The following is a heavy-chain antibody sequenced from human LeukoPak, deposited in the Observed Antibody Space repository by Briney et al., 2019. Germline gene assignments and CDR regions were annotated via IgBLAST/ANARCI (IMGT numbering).Heavy chain of an antibody. CDR1: GYTFTGHY. Sequence: ASVKVSCKASGYTFTGHYMHGVRQAPGQGLEWMGWINPNSGGTNYAQKFQGRVTMTRDTSISTAYMELSRLRSDDTAVYYCARESYYFDYWGQGTLVSVSS. CDR3: ARESYYFDY. CDR2: INPNSGGT. V-gene: IGHV1-2*02. J-gene: IGHJ4*02.